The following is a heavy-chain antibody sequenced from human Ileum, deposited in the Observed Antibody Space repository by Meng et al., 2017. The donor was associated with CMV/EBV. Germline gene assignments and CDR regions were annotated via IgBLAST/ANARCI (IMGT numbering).Heavy chain of an antibody. V-gene: IGHV4-34*01. CDR1: GGSFSGYY. CDR3: ARGRFIAVDSFFPFDY. D-gene: IGHD6-19*01. J-gene: IGHJ4*02. Sequence: SETLSLTCAVYGGSFSGYYWSWIRQPPGKGLEWIGEINHSGSTNYNPSLKSRVTISVDTSKNQFSLKLSSVTAADTAVYYCARGRFIAVDSFFPFDYWGQGTLVTVSS. CDR2: INHSGST.